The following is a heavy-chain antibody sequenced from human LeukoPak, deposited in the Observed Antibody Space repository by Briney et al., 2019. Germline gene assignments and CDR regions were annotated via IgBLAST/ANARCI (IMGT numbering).Heavy chain of an antibody. Sequence: SGPTLVKPTQTLTLTCTFSGFSLSTSGVGVGWIRQPPGKALEWLALIYWNDDKRYSPSLKSRLTITKDTSKNQVVLTMTNMDPVATAKYSCAHGGGKGPLAPNPHFDPGGQETWAPVSP. CDR1: GFSLSTSGVG. CDR3: AHGGGKGPLAPNPHFDP. V-gene: IGHV2-5*01. J-gene: IGHJ5*02. D-gene: IGHD4-23*01. CDR2: IYWNDDK.